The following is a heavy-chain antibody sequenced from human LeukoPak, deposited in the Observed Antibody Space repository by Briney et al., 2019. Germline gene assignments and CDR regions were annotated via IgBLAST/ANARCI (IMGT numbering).Heavy chain of an antibody. V-gene: IGHV3-74*01. CDR2: INSDGSST. D-gene: IGHD6-25*01. CDR3: ARDPSPAGWFDR. Sequence: GGSLRLSCTGSGFTFSSYWMHWVRQAPGKGLVWVSRINSDGSSTSYADSVKGRCTVSRDNAKNTLYLQMNSLRVEDTAIYYCARDPSPAGWFDRWGQGTLVTVSS. CDR1: GFTFSSYW. J-gene: IGHJ5*02.